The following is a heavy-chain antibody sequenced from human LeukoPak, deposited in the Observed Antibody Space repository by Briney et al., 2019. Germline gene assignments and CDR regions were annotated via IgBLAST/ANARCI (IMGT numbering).Heavy chain of an antibody. D-gene: IGHD6-13*01. CDR3: TTRYSSSWSYLSDY. V-gene: IGHV3-15*01. CDR2: IKSKTDGGTT. J-gene: IGHJ4*02. CDR1: GFTFSNAW. Sequence: PGGSLRLSCAASGFTFSNAWMSWVRQAPGKGLEWVGRIKSKTDGGTTDYAAPVKGRFTISRDDSKNTLYLQMNSLKTEDTAVYYCTTRYSSSWSYLSDYWGQGTLVTVSS.